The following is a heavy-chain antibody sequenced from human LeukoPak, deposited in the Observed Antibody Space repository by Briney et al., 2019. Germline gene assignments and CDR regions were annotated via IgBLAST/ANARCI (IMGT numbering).Heavy chain of an antibody. J-gene: IGHJ4*02. D-gene: IGHD3-3*01. V-gene: IGHV4-59*01. CDR1: GGSINSYY. CDR2: IYYPGRT. CDR3: ARDRGDYYFDY. Sequence: SETLSLTCTVPGGSINSYYWSWIRQPPGKGLEWIGHIYYPGRTNYNPSLKSRLTISVDTSKNHFSLKLTSVTAADTAVYYCARDRGDYYFDYWGQGTLVTVSS.